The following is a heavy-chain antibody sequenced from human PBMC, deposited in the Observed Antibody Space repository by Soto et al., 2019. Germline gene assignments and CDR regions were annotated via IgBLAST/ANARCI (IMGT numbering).Heavy chain of an antibody. Sequence: VQWVESGGGLVQPGGSLRLSCAVSGFNFVNSYMSWVRQAPGKGLEWVSILYSGGQTYYTESVRGRFTISRDISKNTLDLQMNSLTADDTAVYYCSKNNVAPAFVGFEYWGQGTLVTVSS. D-gene: IGHD2-2*01. CDR2: LYSGGQT. J-gene: IGHJ4*02. V-gene: IGHV3-53*01. CDR1: GFNFVNSY. CDR3: SKNNVAPAFVGFEY.